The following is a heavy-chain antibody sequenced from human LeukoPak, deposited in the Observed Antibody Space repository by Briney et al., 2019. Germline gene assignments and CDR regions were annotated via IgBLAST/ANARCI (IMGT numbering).Heavy chain of an antibody. V-gene: IGHV3-21*04. CDR1: GFTFSSYA. CDR3: AKVATWTYFDS. CDR2: ISSSSSYI. J-gene: IGHJ4*02. Sequence: GGSLRLSCAASGFTFSSYAMHWVRQAPGKGLEWVSSISSSSSYIYYADSVKGRFTISRDNAKNSLYLQMNSLRAEDTAVYYCAKVATWTYFDSWGQGTLVTVSS. D-gene: IGHD3/OR15-3a*01.